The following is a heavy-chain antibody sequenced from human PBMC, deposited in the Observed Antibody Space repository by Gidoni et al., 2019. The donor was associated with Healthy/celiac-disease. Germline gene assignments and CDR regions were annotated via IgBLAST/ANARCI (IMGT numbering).Heavy chain of an antibody. CDR2: IYYSGST. V-gene: IGHV4-39*01. CDR1: GGSISSSSYY. D-gene: IGHD1-26*01. J-gene: IGHJ4*02. CDR3: HYSGSL. Sequence: QLQLQESDPGLVKPSETLSLPCPVSGGSISSSSYYWGWIRQPPGKGLEWIGSIYYSGSTYYNPSLKSRVTISVDTSKNQFALKRSSVTAAETAVYYCHYSGSLWGQGTLVTVSS.